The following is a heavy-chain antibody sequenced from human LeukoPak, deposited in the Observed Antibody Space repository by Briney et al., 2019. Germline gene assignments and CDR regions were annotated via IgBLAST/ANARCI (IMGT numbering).Heavy chain of an antibody. CDR2: IYYSGST. D-gene: IGHD1-26*01. CDR3: ARGWELLPRAFDI. Sequence: RPSETLSLTCTVSGGSISSYYWSWIRQPPGKGLEWIGYIYYSGSTNYNPSLKSRVTISVDTSKNQFSLKLSSVTAADTAVYYCARGWELLPRAFDIWGQGTMVTVSS. J-gene: IGHJ3*02. V-gene: IGHV4-59*01. CDR1: GGSISSYY.